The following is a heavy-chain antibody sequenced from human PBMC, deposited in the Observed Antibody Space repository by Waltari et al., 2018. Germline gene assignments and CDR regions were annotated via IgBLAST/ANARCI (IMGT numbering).Heavy chain of an antibody. CDR2: IKQDGSEK. V-gene: IGHV3-7*01. CDR1: GFTFSSYW. D-gene: IGHD3-3*01. J-gene: IGHJ4*02. CDR3: ARPRSGTIFGVVTPVDY. Sequence: EVQLVESGGGLVQPGGSLRLSCAASGFTFSSYWMSWVRQAPGKGLEWVANIKQDGSEKYYVDSVKGRFTISRDNAKNSLYLQMNSLRAEDTAVYYCARPRSGTIFGVVTPVDYWGQGTLVTVSS.